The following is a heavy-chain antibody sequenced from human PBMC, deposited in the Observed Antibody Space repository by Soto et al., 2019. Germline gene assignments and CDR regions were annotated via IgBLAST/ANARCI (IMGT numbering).Heavy chain of an antibody. V-gene: IGHV1-69*12. D-gene: IGHD3-3*02. Sequence: QVQVEQSGAEVKKPGSSVKVSCKASGGTFSTAAISWVRQAPGQGLEWMGGIMPIFRPADYAQKFQGRVTITADESTTTAYLELRSLRSEDTAVYYCARDKDRPQLDGNYYYIMDVWGQGTTVTVSS. CDR2: IMPIFRPA. CDR3: ARDKDRPQLDGNYYYIMDV. CDR1: GGTFSTAA. J-gene: IGHJ6*02.